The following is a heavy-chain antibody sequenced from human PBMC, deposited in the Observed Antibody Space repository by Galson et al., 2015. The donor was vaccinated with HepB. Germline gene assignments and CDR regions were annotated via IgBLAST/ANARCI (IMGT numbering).Heavy chain of an antibody. CDR1: GFTFSSHG. CDR2: ISHDGSEK. Sequence: SLRLSCAASGFTFSSHGMHWVRQAPGEGLEWVAVISHDGSEKYYADSVKGRFIISRDNSATTLFLQMNSLRVEDTAVYYCAKDQGNGDWRMCLDYWGQGTLVAVSS. D-gene: IGHD2-21*01. CDR3: AKDQGNGDWRMCLDY. J-gene: IGHJ4*02. V-gene: IGHV3-30*18.